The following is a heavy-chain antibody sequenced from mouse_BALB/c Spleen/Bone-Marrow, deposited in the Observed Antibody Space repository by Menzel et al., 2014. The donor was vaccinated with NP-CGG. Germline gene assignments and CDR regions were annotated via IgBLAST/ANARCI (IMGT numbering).Heavy chain of an antibody. J-gene: IGHJ3*01. CDR3: ASYYYGSAWFAH. CDR1: GFNIKDTY. V-gene: IGHV14-3*02. D-gene: IGHD1-1*01. CDR2: IDPANGNT. Sequence: EVKLVESGAELVKPGASVKLSCTASGFNIKDTYMHWVKQRPEQGLEWIGRIDPANGNTKYDPKFQGKATITADTSSNTAYLQLSSLTSEDTAVYYCASYYYGSAWFAHWGQGTLVTVSA.